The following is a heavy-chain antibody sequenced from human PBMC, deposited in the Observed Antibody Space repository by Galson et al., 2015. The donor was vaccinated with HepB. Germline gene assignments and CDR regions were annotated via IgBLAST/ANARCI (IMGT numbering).Heavy chain of an antibody. CDR2: ISSSSTI. CDR3: AREPNYDISSYYFDY. Sequence: SLRLSCAASGFTFSNYPMNWVRQAPGKGLEWVSYISSSSTIYYADSVKGRFTISRDNAKNSLYLQMNSLRAEDTAAYYCAREPNYDISSYYFDYWGQGTLVTVSS. D-gene: IGHD3-22*01. J-gene: IGHJ4*02. V-gene: IGHV3-48*01. CDR1: GFTFSNYP.